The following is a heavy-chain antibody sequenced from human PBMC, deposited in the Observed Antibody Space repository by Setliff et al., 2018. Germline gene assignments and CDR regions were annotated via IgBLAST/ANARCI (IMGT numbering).Heavy chain of an antibody. D-gene: IGHD3-10*01. Sequence: GGSLRLSCSASGFTFSDLYMSWVRQVPGKGLEWLSKISGDGNTVYYADSVRGRFTISRDNAKNSLYLQVNSLRAEDSAVYYCARDGVFYAMDFWGQGTTVTVSS. CDR3: ARDGVFYAMDF. J-gene: IGHJ6*02. CDR2: ISGDGNTV. CDR1: GFTFSDLY. V-gene: IGHV3-11*04.